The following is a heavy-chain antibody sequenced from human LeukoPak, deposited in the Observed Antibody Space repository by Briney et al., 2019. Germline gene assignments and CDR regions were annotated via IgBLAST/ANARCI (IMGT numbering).Heavy chain of an antibody. V-gene: IGHV3-11*04. CDR1: GFTFSDYY. CDR3: ARDPNYGSGSYYIGLDYMDV. J-gene: IGHJ6*03. Sequence: GGSLRLSCAASGFTFSDYYMSSFRQAPGKGLEWVSYISSSGSTIYYADSVKGRFTISRDNAKHSLYLQMNSLRAEDTAVYYCARDPNYGSGSYYIGLDYMDVWGKGTTVTVSS. D-gene: IGHD3-10*01. CDR2: ISSSGSTI.